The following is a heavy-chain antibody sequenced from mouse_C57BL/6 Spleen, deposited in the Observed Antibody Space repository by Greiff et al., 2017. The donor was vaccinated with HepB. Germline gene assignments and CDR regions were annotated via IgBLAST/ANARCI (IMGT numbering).Heavy chain of an antibody. J-gene: IGHJ4*01. V-gene: IGHV1-59*01. CDR3: VTSVYYAMDY. Sequence: QVQLQQPGAELVRPGTSVKLSCKASGYTFTSYWMHWVKQRPGQGLEWIGVIDPSDSYTNYNQKFKGKATLTVDTSSSTAYMQLSSLTSEDSAVYYCVTSVYYAMDYWGQGTSVTVSS. CDR1: GYTFTSYW. CDR2: IDPSDSYT.